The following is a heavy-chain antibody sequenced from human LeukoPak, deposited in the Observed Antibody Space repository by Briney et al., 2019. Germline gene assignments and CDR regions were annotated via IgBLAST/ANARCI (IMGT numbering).Heavy chain of an antibody. CDR1: GGSISSGDYY. D-gene: IGHD3-9*01. V-gene: IGHV4-30-4*01. J-gene: IGHJ4*02. CDR2: IYHSGDT. Sequence: SETLSLTCTVSGGSISSGDYYWSWIRQPPGKGLERIGYIYHSGDTYYNPSLKSRVTISVDTSKNQFSLKLSSVAAADTAVYYCARLTGYYHYWGQGTLVTVSS. CDR3: ARLTGYYHY.